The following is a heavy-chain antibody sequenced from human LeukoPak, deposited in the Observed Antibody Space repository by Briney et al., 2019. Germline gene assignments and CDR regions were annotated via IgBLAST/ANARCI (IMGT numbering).Heavy chain of an antibody. Sequence: SETLSLTCTVSGGSISSSSYYWGWIRQPPGKGLEWIGRIYYSGSTYYNPSLKSRVTISVDTSKNQFSLKLSSVTAADTAVYYCASHPSGSYSYYFDYWGQGTLVTVSS. CDR2: IYYSGST. D-gene: IGHD1-26*01. CDR1: GGSISSSSYY. J-gene: IGHJ4*02. CDR3: ASHPSGSYSYYFDY. V-gene: IGHV4-39*01.